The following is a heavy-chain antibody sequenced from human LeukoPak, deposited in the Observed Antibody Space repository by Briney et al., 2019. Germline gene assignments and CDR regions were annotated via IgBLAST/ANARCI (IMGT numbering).Heavy chain of an antibody. Sequence: GGSLRLSCAASGFTFSDYYMSWIRQAPGKGLEWVSYISSSSSYTNYADSVKGRFTISRDNSKNTLYLQMNSLRAEDTAVYYCAKHTPGFSWWGQGTLVTVSS. J-gene: IGHJ4*02. CDR3: AKHTPGFSW. D-gene: IGHD2-2*02. V-gene: IGHV3-11*03. CDR2: ISSSSSYT. CDR1: GFTFSDYY.